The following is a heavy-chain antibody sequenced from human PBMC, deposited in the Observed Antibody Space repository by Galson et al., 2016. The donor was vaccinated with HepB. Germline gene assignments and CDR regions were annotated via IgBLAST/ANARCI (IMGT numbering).Heavy chain of an antibody. V-gene: IGHV3-43*01. CDR2: ISWDGGST. Sequence: SLRLSCAASGLTFDDYTMHWVRQAPGKGLEWVSLISWDGGSTYYADSVKGRFTISRDNSKNSLYLQMNSLRTEDTALYYCVKLGGYDPYYFYYVMDVWGQGTTVTVSS. CDR3: VKLGGYDPYYFYYVMDV. J-gene: IGHJ6*02. D-gene: IGHD5-12*01. CDR1: GLTFDDYT.